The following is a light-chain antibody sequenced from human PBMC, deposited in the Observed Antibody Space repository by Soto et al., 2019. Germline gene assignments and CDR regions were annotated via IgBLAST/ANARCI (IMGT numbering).Light chain of an antibody. CDR1: QDISDW. CDR3: QQAKNFPLT. CDR2: AAS. Sequence: DIQMTQSPSSVSASVGDRVTITCRASQDISDWLAWYQQKPGKAPRLLIFAASNLHTEVPSRFSGSGYGTDFSLTINGLQPEDFATYYCQQAKNFPLTFGGGTKVDIK. J-gene: IGKJ4*01. V-gene: IGKV1-12*01.